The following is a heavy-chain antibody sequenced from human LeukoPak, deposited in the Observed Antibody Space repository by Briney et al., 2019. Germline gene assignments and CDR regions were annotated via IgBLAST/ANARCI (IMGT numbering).Heavy chain of an antibody. Sequence: SETLSLTCSASSGSISSSSDYWGWIRQPPGKGLEWMGSIYYSESTYDNPSLRSRVTLSVDTSKNPFSLKLSSVTAADTAVYYCARLNSRIAAEMFFDLWGRGTLVTVSS. J-gene: IGHJ2*01. CDR1: SGSISSSSDY. CDR3: ARLNSRIAAEMFFDL. D-gene: IGHD6-13*01. CDR2: IYYSEST. V-gene: IGHV4-39*01.